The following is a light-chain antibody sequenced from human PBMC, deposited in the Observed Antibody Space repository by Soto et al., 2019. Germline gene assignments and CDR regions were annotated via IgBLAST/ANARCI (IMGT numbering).Light chain of an antibody. CDR3: QKYNSPPST. CDR2: AAS. CDR1: QGISNY. Sequence: DIQMTQSPSSLSASVGDRVTITCRASQGISNYLTWYQQKPGKVPKLLIYAASTLQSEVPSRFSGSRSWTDFTLTISSLQPEDVATYYCQKYNSPPSTFGPGTKVDIK. J-gene: IGKJ3*01. V-gene: IGKV1-27*01.